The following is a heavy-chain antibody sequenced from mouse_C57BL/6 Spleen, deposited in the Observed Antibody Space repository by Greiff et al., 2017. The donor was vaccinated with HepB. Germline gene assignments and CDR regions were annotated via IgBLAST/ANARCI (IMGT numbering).Heavy chain of an antibody. CDR3: AGNYDYAMDY. Sequence: QVQLQQPGAELVKPGASVKLSCKASGYTFTSYWMHWVKQRPGQGLEWIGMIHPNSGSTNYNEKFKSKATLTVDKSSSTAYMQLTSLTSEDSAVYYCAGNYDYAMDYWGQGTSVTVSS. D-gene: IGHD2-1*01. V-gene: IGHV1-64*01. CDR2: IHPNSGST. CDR1: GYTFTSYW. J-gene: IGHJ4*01.